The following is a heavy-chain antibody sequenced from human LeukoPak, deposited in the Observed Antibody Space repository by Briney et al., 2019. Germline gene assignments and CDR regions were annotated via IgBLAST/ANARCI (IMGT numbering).Heavy chain of an antibody. D-gene: IGHD3-9*01. J-gene: IGHJ4*02. CDR1: GFTFSSYW. CDR2: IKQDGSEK. Sequence: GGSLRLSCAASGFTFSSYWMSWVRQAPGRGLEWVANIKQDGSEKYYVDSVKGRFTISRDNAKNSLYLQMNSLRAEDTAVYYCARDLSYPEYQGGAGYYDILTGYYNSINFDYWGQGTLVTVSS. CDR3: ARDLSYPEYQGGAGYYDILTGYYNSINFDY. V-gene: IGHV3-7*01.